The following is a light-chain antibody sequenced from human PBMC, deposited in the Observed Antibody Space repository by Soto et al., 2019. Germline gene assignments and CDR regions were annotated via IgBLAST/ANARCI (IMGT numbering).Light chain of an antibody. CDR2: DAS. Sequence: EIVLTHAPDTLSMSPGERATHSCRARQSDSSSNLASYQQKPGQSPSLLIYDASSRATGVPDRFSGSGAGTDFSLIISSLVPEDFAVDYCQQYCSCLFTFGQGTKVDIK. CDR1: QSDSSSN. CDR3: QQYCSCLFT. J-gene: IGKJ1*01. V-gene: IGKV3-20*01.